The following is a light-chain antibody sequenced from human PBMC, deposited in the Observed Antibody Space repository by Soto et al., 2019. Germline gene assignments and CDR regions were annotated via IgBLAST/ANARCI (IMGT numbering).Light chain of an antibody. Sequence: DIQMTQSPSSVSASVGDRVTITCRASQDISRWLAWYQQKPGKAPKLLIYAASSLQSGVPSRFGGRGSGTDFTLTISRLQPEDFATYYCQQANSFLLTFGQGTKVEIK. CDR3: QQANSFLLT. J-gene: IGKJ1*01. CDR2: AAS. CDR1: QDISRW. V-gene: IGKV1-12*01.